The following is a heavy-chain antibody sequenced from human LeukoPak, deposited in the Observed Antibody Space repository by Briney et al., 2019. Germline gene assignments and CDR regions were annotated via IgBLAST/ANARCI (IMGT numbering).Heavy chain of an antibody. Sequence: SETLSLTCTVSGGSISSGGYYWRWIRQPPGKGLEWIGYIYHSGSTYYNPSLKSRVTISVDRSKNQFSLKLSSVTAADTAVYYCARIFKVPPQSEFVFPRFDPWGQGTLVTVSS. V-gene: IGHV4-30-2*01. CDR2: IYHSGST. D-gene: IGHD2-21*01. CDR3: ARIFKVPPQSEFVFPRFDP. CDR1: GGSISSGGYY. J-gene: IGHJ5*02.